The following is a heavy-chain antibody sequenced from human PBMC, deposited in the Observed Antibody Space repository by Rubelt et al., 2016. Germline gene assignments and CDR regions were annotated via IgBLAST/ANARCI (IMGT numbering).Heavy chain of an antibody. D-gene: IGHD5-18*01. Sequence: GSTIYAQKFQGRVTMTEDTSTDTAYMELSSLRSEDTAVYYCATTVDTAIGFDPWGQGTLVTVSS. CDR3: ATTVDTAIGFDP. J-gene: IGHJ5*02. CDR2: GST. V-gene: IGHV1-24*01.